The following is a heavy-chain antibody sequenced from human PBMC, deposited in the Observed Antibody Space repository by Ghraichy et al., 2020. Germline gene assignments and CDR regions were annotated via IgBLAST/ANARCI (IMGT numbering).Heavy chain of an antibody. V-gene: IGHV3-21*01. CDR3: ARVGFLERLGGNEIDY. CDR1: GLTFSSYS. CDR2: ISSSSSYI. J-gene: IGHJ4*02. D-gene: IGHD3-3*01. Sequence: GGSLRLSCAASGLTFSSYSMNWVRQAPGKGLEWVSSISSSSSYISYADSVKGRFTISRDNAKESLYLQMNSLRAEDTAVYYCARVGFLERLGGNEIDYWGQGTLVTVSS.